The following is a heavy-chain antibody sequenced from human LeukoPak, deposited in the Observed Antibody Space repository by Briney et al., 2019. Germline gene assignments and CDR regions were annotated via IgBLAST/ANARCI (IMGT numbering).Heavy chain of an antibody. D-gene: IGHD5-18*01. V-gene: IGHV3-23*01. J-gene: IGHJ4*02. CDR1: GFTFSSYA. CDR2: ISGSGGRT. Sequence: PGGSLRLSCAASGFTFSSYAMSWVRQAPGKGLEWVSAISGSGGRTYYADSVKGRFTISRDNSKNTLSLQMNSLRAEDTAVYYCAKAGSGYNFGGFVWGQGTLVTVSS. CDR3: AKAGSGYNFGGFV.